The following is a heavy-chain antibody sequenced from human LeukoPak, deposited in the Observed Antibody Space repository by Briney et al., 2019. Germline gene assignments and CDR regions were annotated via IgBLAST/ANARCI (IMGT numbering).Heavy chain of an antibody. CDR3: AREFGYAVTSLDY. V-gene: IGHV4-61*02. Sequence: PSETLSLTCTVSGGSISSGSYYWSWIRQPAGKGLEWIGRIYTSGSTHYNPSLKSRVTISVDTSKNQFSLKLSSVTAADTAEYYCAREFGYAVTSLDYWGQGTLVTVSS. CDR2: IYTSGST. J-gene: IGHJ4*02. CDR1: GGSISSGSYY. D-gene: IGHD4-17*01.